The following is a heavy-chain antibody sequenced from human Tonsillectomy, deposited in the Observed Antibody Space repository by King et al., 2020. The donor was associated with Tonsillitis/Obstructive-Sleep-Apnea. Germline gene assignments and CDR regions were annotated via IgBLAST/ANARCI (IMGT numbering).Heavy chain of an antibody. V-gene: IGHV3-73*01. CDR3: TRLLDDFWSGSTTDYNWFDP. J-gene: IGHJ5*02. CDR1: GFSFSGSA. D-gene: IGHD3-3*01. CDR2: IRSKTNNYAT. Sequence: VQLVESGGGLVQPGGSLKLSCAASGFSFSGSAMHWVRQASGKGLEWVGRIRSKTNNYATAYAASVKGRFTISRDDSKNTAYLQMNSLKTEDTAVYYCTRLLDDFWSGSTTDYNWFDPCGQGTLVTVSS.